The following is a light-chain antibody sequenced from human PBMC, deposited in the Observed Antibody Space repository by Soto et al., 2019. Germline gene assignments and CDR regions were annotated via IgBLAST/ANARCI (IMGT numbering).Light chain of an antibody. J-gene: IGKJ4*01. CDR3: QHYRTS. CDR2: GAS. V-gene: IGKV3-20*01. CDR1: QSVSSSY. Sequence: EIVLTQSPGTLSLSPGERATLSCRASQSVSSSYLAWYQQKPGQAPRLLIYGASSRATGIPDRFSGSGSGTDFTRTITRLEPEDFAVYYCQHYRTSFGGGTKVEIK.